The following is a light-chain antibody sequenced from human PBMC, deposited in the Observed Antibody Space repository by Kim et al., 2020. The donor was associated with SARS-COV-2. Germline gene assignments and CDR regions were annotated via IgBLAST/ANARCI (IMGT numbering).Light chain of an antibody. CDR2: DAS. Sequence: ALSPGERATLSCRASQSVSSYLAWYQQKPGQAPRLLIYDASNRATGIPARFSGSGSGTDFTLTISSLEPEYFAVYYCQQRSNWLTFGGGTKVEIK. V-gene: IGKV3-11*01. J-gene: IGKJ4*01. CDR3: QQRSNWLT. CDR1: QSVSSY.